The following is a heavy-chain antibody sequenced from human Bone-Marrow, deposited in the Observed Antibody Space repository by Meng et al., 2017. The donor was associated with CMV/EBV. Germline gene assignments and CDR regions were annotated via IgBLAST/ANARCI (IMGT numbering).Heavy chain of an antibody. CDR2: ISYDGSNK. J-gene: IGHJ6*02. Sequence: GESLKISCAASGFTFSSYAMHWVRQAPGKGLEWVAVISYDGSNKYYADSVKGRFTISRDNSKNTLYLQMNSLRAEDTAVHYCAREEGQLLYAYYYYGMDVWGQGTTVTVSS. CDR1: GFTFSSYA. CDR3: AREEGQLLYAYYYYGMDV. V-gene: IGHV3-30-3*01. D-gene: IGHD2-2*02.